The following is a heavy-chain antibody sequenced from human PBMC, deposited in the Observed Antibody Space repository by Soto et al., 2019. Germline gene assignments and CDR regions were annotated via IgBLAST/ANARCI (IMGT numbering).Heavy chain of an antibody. J-gene: IGHJ4*02. D-gene: IGHD6-19*01. CDR1: GGSLSSNFYY. Sequence: SETLSLTCNVSGGSLSSNFYYWAWIRRPPGKGLEWIGSISSRGDTYYSPSLRSRFTMSVDTSNTQFSLNLSAVTAADSAVYYCARHALDGTGWYQTFDVWGQGSPVTVSS. CDR3: ARHALDGTGWYQTFDV. CDR2: ISSRGDT. V-gene: IGHV4-39*01.